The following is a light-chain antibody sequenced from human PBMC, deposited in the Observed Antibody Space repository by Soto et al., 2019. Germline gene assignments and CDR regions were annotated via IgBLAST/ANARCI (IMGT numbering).Light chain of an antibody. Sequence: DIVLTQSPATLSLSPGDRATLSCRASQSVSSYLAWYQQKPGQAPKLLIYDASNRATGIPARFSGSGSGTDFNLTISSLEPEDFAVYYCQQRSNWPRGTFGQGTKLEIK. CDR2: DAS. CDR1: QSVSSY. CDR3: QQRSNWPRGT. J-gene: IGKJ2*02. V-gene: IGKV3-11*01.